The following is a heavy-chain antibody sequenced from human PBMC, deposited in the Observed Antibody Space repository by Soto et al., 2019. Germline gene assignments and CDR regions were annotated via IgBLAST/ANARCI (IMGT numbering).Heavy chain of an antibody. D-gene: IGHD3-16*01. Sequence: EVQLVESGGGLVQPGGSLKLSCAAAGFTFSGSAMHWVRQASGKGLEWVGRIRSKANSYATAYAASVKGRFTISRDDSKNTAYLQMNSLKTEDTAVYYCTRDMTTFNYWGQGTLVTVSS. CDR2: IRSKANSYAT. J-gene: IGHJ4*02. CDR3: TRDMTTFNY. V-gene: IGHV3-73*01. CDR1: GFTFSGSA.